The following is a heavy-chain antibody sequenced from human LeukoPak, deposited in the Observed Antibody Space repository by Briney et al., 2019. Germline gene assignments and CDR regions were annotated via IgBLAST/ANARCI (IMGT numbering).Heavy chain of an antibody. CDR2: IYYSGST. J-gene: IGHJ4*02. Sequence: SETLSLTRTVSGGSISSYYWSWIRQPPGKGLEWIGYIYYSGSTNYNPSLKSRVTISVDTSKNQFSLKLSSVTAADTAVYYCARGGIAVAVSFDYWGQGTLVTVSS. V-gene: IGHV4-59*01. CDR1: GGSISSYY. D-gene: IGHD6-19*01. CDR3: ARGGIAVAVSFDY.